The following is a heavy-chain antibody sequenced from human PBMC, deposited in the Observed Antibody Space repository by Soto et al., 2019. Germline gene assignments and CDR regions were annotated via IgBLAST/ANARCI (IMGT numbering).Heavy chain of an antibody. J-gene: IGHJ1*01. V-gene: IGHV4-4*07. Sequence: PSETLSLTCTVSGGSISSYYWSWIRQPAGKGLEWIGRIYTSGSTNYNPSLKSRVTMSVDTSKNQFSLKLSSVTAADTAVYYCAREFGNERYGDRAEYLQHWGQGTLVTVSS. CDR3: AREFGNERYGDRAEYLQH. CDR1: GGSISSYY. CDR2: IYTSGST. D-gene: IGHD4-17*01.